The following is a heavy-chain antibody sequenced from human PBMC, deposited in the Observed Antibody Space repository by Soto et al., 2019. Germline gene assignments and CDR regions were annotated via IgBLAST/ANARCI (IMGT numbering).Heavy chain of an antibody. J-gene: IGHJ4*02. CDR1: GGSIIISNW. CDR3: ARRDWSGSTSHFYFDY. V-gene: IGHV4-4*02. CDR2: IYHSGST. D-gene: IGHD3-9*01. Sequence: PSETLSLTCAVSGGSIIISNWWNCVRQPPGKGLEWIGEIYHSGSTYYKPSLKSRVAMSVDTSKNQFSLKLTSATAADTAVYYCARRDWSGSTSHFYFDYWGQGVLVTVSS.